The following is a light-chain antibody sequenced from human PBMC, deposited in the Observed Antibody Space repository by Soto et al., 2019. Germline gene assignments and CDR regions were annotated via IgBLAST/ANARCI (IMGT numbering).Light chain of an antibody. J-gene: IGKJ1*01. V-gene: IGKV3-20*01. CDR3: QQYGSSPWT. CDR1: QGVSSSY. CDR2: GAS. Sequence: EFVMSESPATLSVSPGEGATLSCRASQGVSSSYLAWYQQKPGQAPRLLIYGASSRATGIPDRFSGSGSGTDFTLTISRLEPEDFAVYYCQQYGSSPWTFGQGTKVDIK.